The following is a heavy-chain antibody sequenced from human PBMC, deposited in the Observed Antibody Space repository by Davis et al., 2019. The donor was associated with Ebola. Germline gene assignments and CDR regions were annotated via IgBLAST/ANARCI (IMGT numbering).Heavy chain of an antibody. J-gene: IGHJ4*02. CDR1: GFTFSNYW. CDR2: IRTDGSIT. V-gene: IGHV3-74*03. Sequence: GESLKISCAASGFTFSNYWMHWVRQVPGKGLVWVSRIRTDGSITTYADSVRGRFTISRDNAKNSLYLQMNSLRAEDTAVYYCARETGDDFWSGYHDYWGQGTLVTVSS. CDR3: ARETGDDFWSGYHDY. D-gene: IGHD3-3*01.